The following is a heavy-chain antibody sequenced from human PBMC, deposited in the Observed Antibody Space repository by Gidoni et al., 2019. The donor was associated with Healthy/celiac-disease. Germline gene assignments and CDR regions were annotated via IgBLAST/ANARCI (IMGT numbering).Heavy chain of an antibody. J-gene: IGHJ3*02. CDR2: IYTSGST. D-gene: IGHD3-9*01. CDR3: ARDYDILTCYFGRIAHAFDI. CDR1: GGSLSSSY. Sequence: QVQLQESGPGLVTPSETLSLTCTVSGGSLSSSYWSCIRQNAGKGLEWIGRIYTSGSTNYNPSLKSRVTMSVDTSKNQFSLKLSSVTAADTSVYYCARDYDILTCYFGRIAHAFDIWGQGTMVTVSS. V-gene: IGHV4-4*07.